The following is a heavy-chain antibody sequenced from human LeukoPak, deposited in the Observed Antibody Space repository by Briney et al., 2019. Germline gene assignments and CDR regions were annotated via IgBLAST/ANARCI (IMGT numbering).Heavy chain of an antibody. Sequence: GASVKDSCKASGYTFTSYDINWVRQATGQGLEWMGWMNPNSGNTGYAQKFQGRVTITRNTSISTAYMELSSLRSEDTAVYYCARSGGYSNAPWFDPWGQGTLVTVSS. V-gene: IGHV1-8*03. CDR3: ARSGGYSNAPWFDP. J-gene: IGHJ5*02. D-gene: IGHD4-11*01. CDR1: GYTFTSYD. CDR2: MNPNSGNT.